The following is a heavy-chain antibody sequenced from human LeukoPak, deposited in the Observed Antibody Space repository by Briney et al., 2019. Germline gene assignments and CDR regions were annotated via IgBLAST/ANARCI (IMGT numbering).Heavy chain of an antibody. V-gene: IGHV3-7*05. Sequence: PGGSLRLSCVTSGFTFRSYWMTWVRQAPGKGLEWVANINQDGHEKNYVDSVKGRFTISRDNPKNSLYLQMNSLRAEDTAVYFCVRDMDVWAQGTTVTVSS. CDR1: GFTFRSYW. J-gene: IGHJ6*02. CDR3: VRDMDV. CDR2: INQDGHEK.